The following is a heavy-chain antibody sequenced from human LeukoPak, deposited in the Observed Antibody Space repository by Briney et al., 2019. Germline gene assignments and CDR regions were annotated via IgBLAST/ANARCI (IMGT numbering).Heavy chain of an antibody. Sequence: HPGGSLRLSCSPSTFTFPNYAMSWVRQAPGKGLEWVSGITTRDDRTTYADSVKGRFTISRDKSKKTLYLQMNSLGADDTAVYFCANTYYDSSPLDPWGQGTLVTVSS. J-gene: IGHJ5*02. CDR1: TFTFPNYA. CDR3: ANTYYDSSPLDP. CDR2: ITTRDDRT. D-gene: IGHD3-22*01. V-gene: IGHV3-23*01.